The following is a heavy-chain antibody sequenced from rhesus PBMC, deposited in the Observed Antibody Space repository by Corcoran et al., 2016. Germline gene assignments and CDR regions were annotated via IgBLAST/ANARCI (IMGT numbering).Heavy chain of an antibody. Sequence: EVQLAESGGGLVQPGGSLRLSCAASGFTFSGYEMHWVRQAPGKGLESVSVIGCDSSYTHYVDSVKGRFTISRDNAKSSLSLQMNSLRAEDTAVYYCARRYSWNNFYGLDSWGQGVVVTVSS. CDR3: ARRYSWNNFYGLDS. D-gene: IGHD1-20*01. J-gene: IGHJ6*01. V-gene: IGHV3-115*02. CDR2: IGCDSSYT. CDR1: GFTFSGYE.